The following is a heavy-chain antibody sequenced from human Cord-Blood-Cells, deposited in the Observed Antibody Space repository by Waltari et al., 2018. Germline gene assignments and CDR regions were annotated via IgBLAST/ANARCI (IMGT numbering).Heavy chain of an antibody. V-gene: IGHV1-18*04. J-gene: IGHJ5*02. CDR3: ARWGDFWSGYYKGNWFDP. CDR1: GYTFTSYG. Sequence: QVQLVQSGAEVKKPGASVKVSCQASGYTFTSYGFSGVRQAPGPGLEWMGWISAYNGNTNYAQKLQGRVTMTTDTSTSTAYMELRSLRSDDTAVYYCARWGDFWSGYYKGNWFDPWGQGTLVTVSS. D-gene: IGHD3-3*01. CDR2: ISAYNGNT.